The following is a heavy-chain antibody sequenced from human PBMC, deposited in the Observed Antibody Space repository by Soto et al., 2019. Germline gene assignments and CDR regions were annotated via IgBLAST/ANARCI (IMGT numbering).Heavy chain of an antibody. V-gene: IGHV1-69*06. CDR2: IIPIFGKA. D-gene: IGHD3-9*01. Sequence: QVQLVQSGAEVKKPGSSVNVSCKASGGTFSSYAISWVRQAPGQGLEWMGGIIPIFGKANYAQKFQGRVTITADKSTSTAYMELSSLRSEDTAVYYCARANYYMLTGYYRTSYFDYWGPGTLVPVSS. CDR3: ARANYYMLTGYYRTSYFDY. CDR1: GGTFSSYA. J-gene: IGHJ4*02.